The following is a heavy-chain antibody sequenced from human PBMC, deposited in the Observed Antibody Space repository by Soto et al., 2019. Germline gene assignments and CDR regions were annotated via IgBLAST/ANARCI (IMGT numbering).Heavy chain of an antibody. CDR1: GHTLSELS. D-gene: IGHD4-17*01. CDR3: TTDSRGGAYGSVDV. Sequence: QVQLVQSGAEVKKPGASVKVSCKVSGHTLSELSIYWVRQAPGKGLEWMGGFDPEVGKTIYTQKVQGRVTMSEDKSTDTAYLELRSLRFGDTAIYYCTTDSRGGAYGSVDVWGQGTNVTVSS. J-gene: IGHJ6*02. CDR2: FDPEVGKT. V-gene: IGHV1-24*01.